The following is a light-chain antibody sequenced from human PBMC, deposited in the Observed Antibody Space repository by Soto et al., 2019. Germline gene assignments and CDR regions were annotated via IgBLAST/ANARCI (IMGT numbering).Light chain of an antibody. Sequence: EIVLTQSPATLSLTPVERVTLSCRASQNVSTYLAWYQQKPGQAPRLLIYDASDRATGIPARFSGSGSGTDFTLTISSPEPEDSAVYYCLQRTNWLTFGPGTKVDIK. V-gene: IGKV3-11*01. CDR3: LQRTNWLT. J-gene: IGKJ3*01. CDR2: DAS. CDR1: QNVSTY.